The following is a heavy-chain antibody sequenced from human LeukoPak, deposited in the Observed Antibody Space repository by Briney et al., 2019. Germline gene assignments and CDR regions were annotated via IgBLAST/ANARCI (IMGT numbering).Heavy chain of an antibody. J-gene: IGHJ4*02. CDR1: GGSFSGYY. CDR2: INRSGST. CDR3: ARPSAIAAAGGFDY. Sequence: SETLSLSCAVYGGSFSGYYWSWIRQPPGKGLEWIGEINRSGSTNYNPSLKSRVTISVDTSKNQFSLKLSSVTAADTAVYYCARPSAIAAAGGFDYWGQGTLVTVSS. V-gene: IGHV4-34*01. D-gene: IGHD6-13*01.